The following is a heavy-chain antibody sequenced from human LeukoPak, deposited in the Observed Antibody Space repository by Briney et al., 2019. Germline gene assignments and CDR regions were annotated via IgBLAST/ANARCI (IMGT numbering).Heavy chain of an antibody. CDR3: ARQSFVPNRSPDDALDI. Sequence: ASVKVSCKASGYPFTNYGIAWVRQAPGQGLECMGWISGSSGNTVYAQKVQDRVTMTTDTSTSTAFMELRSLRSYDTAVYYCARQSFVPNRSPDDALDIWGQGTMVTVSS. CDR1: GYPFTNYG. D-gene: IGHD1-14*01. CDR2: ISGSSGNT. J-gene: IGHJ3*02. V-gene: IGHV1-18*01.